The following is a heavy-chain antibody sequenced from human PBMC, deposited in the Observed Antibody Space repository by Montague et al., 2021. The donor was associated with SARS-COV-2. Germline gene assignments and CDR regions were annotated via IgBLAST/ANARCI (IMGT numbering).Heavy chain of an antibody. J-gene: IGHJ4*02. Sequence: SETLSLTCTVSGGSISGYYWTWIRQPPGKGLEWLGHIYYTGSTKYNPSLKTRVTLSLDTPKNHFSLRLNSVTAAGTAVYYCARAQNICFIANCVNYFDLWGLGALVSVSS. CDR3: ARAQNICFIANCVNYFDL. D-gene: IGHD1-1*01. V-gene: IGHV4-59*01. CDR2: IYYTGST. CDR1: GGSISGYY.